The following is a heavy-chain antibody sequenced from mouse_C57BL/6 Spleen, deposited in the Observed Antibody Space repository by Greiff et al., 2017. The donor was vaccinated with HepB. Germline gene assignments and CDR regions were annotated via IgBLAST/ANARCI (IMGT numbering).Heavy chain of an antibody. J-gene: IGHJ3*01. CDR2: ISDGGSYT. CDR3: ARGIYYYGSSPWFAY. CDR1: GFTFSSYA. V-gene: IGHV5-4*01. Sequence: EVQRVESGGGLVKPAGSLKLSCAASGFTFSSYAMSWVRQTPEKRLEWVATISDGGSYTYYPDNVKGRFTIYRDNAKNNLYLQMSHLKSEDTAMYYCARGIYYYGSSPWFAYWGQGTLVTVSA. D-gene: IGHD1-1*01.